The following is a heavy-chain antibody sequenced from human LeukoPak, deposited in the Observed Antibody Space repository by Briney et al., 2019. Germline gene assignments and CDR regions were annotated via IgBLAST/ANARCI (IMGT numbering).Heavy chain of an antibody. CDR1: GFTFSSYS. J-gene: IGHJ6*02. CDR3: ARVIAVAGMYYYYGMDV. Sequence: GGSLRLSCAASGFTFSSYSMNWARQAPGKGLEWVSSISSSSSYIYYTDSVRGRFTISRDNAKNSLYLQMNSLRAEDTAVYYCARVIAVAGMYYYYGMDVWGQGTTVTVSS. CDR2: ISSSSSYI. V-gene: IGHV3-21*01. D-gene: IGHD6-19*01.